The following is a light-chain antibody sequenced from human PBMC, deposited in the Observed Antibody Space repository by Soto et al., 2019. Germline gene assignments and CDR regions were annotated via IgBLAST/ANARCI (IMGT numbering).Light chain of an antibody. CDR1: QSVSNNY. J-gene: IGKJ5*01. Sequence: VWRQTHGKLAVSGGEVATRSCRASQSVSNNYLAWCQQKPGQAPRLLIYGASTRAAGIPDRFSVSGSGTEFTLTMPRLEPEYSAVYFCQQYTGPPTTYGPGTRLEIK. CDR2: GAS. CDR3: QQYTGPPTT. V-gene: IGKV3-20*01.